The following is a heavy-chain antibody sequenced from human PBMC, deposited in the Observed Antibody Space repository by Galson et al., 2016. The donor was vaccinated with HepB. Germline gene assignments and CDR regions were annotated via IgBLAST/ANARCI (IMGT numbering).Heavy chain of an antibody. CDR1: GFPFSNYA. D-gene: IGHD2-2*01. V-gene: IGHV3-30*04. CDR3: ARCIAPGKCGGTSGNTLDL. CDR2: TSIDGTYK. J-gene: IGHJ6*02. Sequence: SLRLSCAASGFPFSNYAMHWVRQAPGKGLEWVAVTSIDGTYKYYADSVKGRFTIARDNSRNTLYLQMTSLRTEDTAVYYCARCIAPGKCGGTSGNTLDLWGRGTTVT.